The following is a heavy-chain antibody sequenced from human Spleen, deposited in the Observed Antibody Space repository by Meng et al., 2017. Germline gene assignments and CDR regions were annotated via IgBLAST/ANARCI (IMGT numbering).Heavy chain of an antibody. CDR3: ARGPTTMAHDFDY. Sequence: QVQLRQGGAEVLKPPETLPLTCVVSGGSFSDYYWSWIRQPPGKGLEWIGEINHSGSTNYNPSLESRATISVDTSQNNLSLKLSSVTAADSAVYYCARGPTTMAHDFDYWGQGTLVTVSS. CDR2: INHSGST. D-gene: IGHD4-11*01. V-gene: IGHV4-34*01. CDR1: GGSFSDYY. J-gene: IGHJ4*02.